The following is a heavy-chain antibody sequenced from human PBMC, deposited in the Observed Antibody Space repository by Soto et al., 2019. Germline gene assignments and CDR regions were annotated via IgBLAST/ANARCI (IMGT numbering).Heavy chain of an antibody. J-gene: IGHJ6*02. D-gene: IGHD6-6*01. CDR1: GFTFSTNS. Sequence: EVQLVESGGSLVQPGGSLRLSCAASGFTFSTNSMNWVRQAPGKGLEWVSYISSRSYTIYYVDSVKGRFTISRDNAKNSLYLQMNSLRDEDTAVYYCARGGSSSDNGMDVWGQGTTVTVSS. V-gene: IGHV3-48*02. CDR2: ISSRSYTI. CDR3: ARGGSSSDNGMDV.